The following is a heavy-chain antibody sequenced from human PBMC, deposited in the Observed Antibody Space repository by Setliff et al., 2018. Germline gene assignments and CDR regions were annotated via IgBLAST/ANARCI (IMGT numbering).Heavy chain of an antibody. CDR2: ISAYNGNT. CDR1: GYTFTSYG. J-gene: IGHJ4*02. CDR3: ARGPHLEPAALPPVSDYFDY. V-gene: IGHV1-18*01. Sequence: ASVKVSCKASGYTFTSYGISWVRQAPGQELEWMGWISAYNGNTNYAQKLQGRVTMTTDTSTSTAYMELRSLRSDDTAVYYCARGPHLEPAALPPVSDYFDYWGQGTLVTAPQ. D-gene: IGHD2-2*01.